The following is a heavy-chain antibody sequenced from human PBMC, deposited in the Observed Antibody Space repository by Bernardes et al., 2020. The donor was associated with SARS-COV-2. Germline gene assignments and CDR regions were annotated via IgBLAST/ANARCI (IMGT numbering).Heavy chain of an antibody. J-gene: IGHJ4*02. Sequence: GGSLRLSCAASGFTFSSYEMTWVRQAPGKGLEWISYISGSGSTIYYADSVKGRFTISRDNAKNSLYLQMKSLRAEDTAVYYCASKTRYWGQGTLVTVSS. CDR1: GFTFSSYE. CDR3: ASKTRY. CDR2: ISGSGSTI. V-gene: IGHV3-48*03.